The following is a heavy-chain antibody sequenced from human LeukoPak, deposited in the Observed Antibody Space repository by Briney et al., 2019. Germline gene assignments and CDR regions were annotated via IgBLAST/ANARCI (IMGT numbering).Heavy chain of an antibody. CDR2: ISSSSSYI. V-gene: IGHV3-21*04. J-gene: IGHJ6*04. CDR3: AKDPYYYDSSGYYLSHLDV. D-gene: IGHD3-22*01. Sequence: GGSLRLSCAASGFTFSSYSMNWVRQAPGKGLEWVSSISSSSSYIYYADSVKGRFTISRDNSKNTLYLQMNSLRAEDTAVYYCAKDPYYYDSSGYYLSHLDVWGKGTTVTVSS. CDR1: GFTFSSYS.